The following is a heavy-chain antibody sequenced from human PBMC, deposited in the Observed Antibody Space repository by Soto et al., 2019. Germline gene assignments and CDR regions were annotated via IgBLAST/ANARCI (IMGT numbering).Heavy chain of an antibody. V-gene: IGHV4-39*01. J-gene: IGHJ6*02. CDR3: GKVGATLYYYGMDV. Sequence: SETLSLTCTVSGGSISSSSYYWGWIRQPPGKGLEWIGSIYYSGSTYYNPSLKSRVTISVDTSKNQFSLKLSSVTAADTAVYYCGKVGATLYYYGMDVWGQGTTVTVS. CDR2: IYYSGST. CDR1: GGSISSSSYY. D-gene: IGHD1-26*01.